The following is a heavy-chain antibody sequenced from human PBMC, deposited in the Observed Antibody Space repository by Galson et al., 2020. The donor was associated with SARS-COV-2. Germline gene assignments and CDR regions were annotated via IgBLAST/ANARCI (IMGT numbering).Heavy chain of an antibody. CDR1: GGSFSGFY. D-gene: IGHD3-3*01. CDR3: ARARVITIFGVIITRDAFDI. J-gene: IGHJ3*02. CDR2: INHSGST. V-gene: IGHV4-34*01. Sequence: SETLSLTCAVYGGSFSGFYWSWIRQPPGKGLEWIGEINHSGSTNYNPSLKRRVTRSVDTSKKQFSLKLSSVTAADTAVYYCARARVITIFGVIITRDAFDIWGQGAMVTVSS.